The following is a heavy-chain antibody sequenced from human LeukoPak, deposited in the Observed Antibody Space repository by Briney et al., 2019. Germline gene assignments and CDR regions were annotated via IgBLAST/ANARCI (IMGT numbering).Heavy chain of an antibody. J-gene: IGHJ6*02. V-gene: IGHV3-13*01. D-gene: IGHD3-10*01. CDR3: ARGNWAYYASGIYGMDV. CDR2: IGADAET. Sequence: GGSLRLSCAASGFTFSTYDMHWVRQPAGKGLEWVSTIGADAETYYPGSVRDRFTITRDNAKNTLHLHMNSLRAGDTAVYFCARGNWAYYASGIYGMDVWGQGTTVTVSS. CDR1: GFTFSTYD.